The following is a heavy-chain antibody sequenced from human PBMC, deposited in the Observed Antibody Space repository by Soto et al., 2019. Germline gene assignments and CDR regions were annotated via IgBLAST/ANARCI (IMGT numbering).Heavy chain of an antibody. V-gene: IGHV1-18*01. J-gene: IGHJ6*02. D-gene: IGHD3-16*01. CDR1: GYTFTRYG. CDR3: AMVDVYVTPSPQDV. CDR2: INTYNGNT. Sequence: QVQLVQSGAEVKNPGASVKVSCKASGYTFTRYGIGWARQAPGKGLEWMGWINTYNGNTNYALNVQGRVTLTTDTSTSSAYMELRSLRSNDTAIYYCAMVDVYVTPSPQDVWGQGTTVIVSS.